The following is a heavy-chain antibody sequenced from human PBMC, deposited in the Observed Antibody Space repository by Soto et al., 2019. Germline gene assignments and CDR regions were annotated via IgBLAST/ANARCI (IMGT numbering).Heavy chain of an antibody. J-gene: IGHJ6*02. D-gene: IGHD2-15*01. CDR2: TRNKANSYTT. Sequence: EVQLVESGGGLVQPGGSLRLSCAASGFTFSDHYMDWVRQAPGKGLEWVGRTRNKANSYTTEYAASVKGRFTISRDESKNSLYLQMNSLKTEDTAVYYCATHCSGGSCYPTYYYYGMDVWGQGTTVTVSS. V-gene: IGHV3-72*01. CDR1: GFTFSDHY. CDR3: ATHCSGGSCYPTYYYYGMDV.